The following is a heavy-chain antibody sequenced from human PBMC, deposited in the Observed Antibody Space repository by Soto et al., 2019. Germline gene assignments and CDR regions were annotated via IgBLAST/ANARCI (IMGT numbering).Heavy chain of an antibody. D-gene: IGHD3-9*01. V-gene: IGHV3-11*04. J-gene: IGHJ4*02. Sequence: GGSLRLSCAASGFTFSDYYMSWIRQAPGKGLEWVSYISFNGGTIYYADSVKGRFTISRDNSKNTLYLQMNSLRAEDTAVYYCAKGTLRYFDWLLSDFDYWGQGTLVTVSS. CDR3: AKGTLRYFDWLLSDFDY. CDR1: GFTFSDYY. CDR2: ISFNGGTI.